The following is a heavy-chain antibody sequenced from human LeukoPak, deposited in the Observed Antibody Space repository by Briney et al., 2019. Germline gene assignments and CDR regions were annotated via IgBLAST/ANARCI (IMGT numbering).Heavy chain of an antibody. CDR2: ISSGGSTI. J-gene: IGHJ4*02. V-gene: IGHV3-48*03. D-gene: IGHD3-10*01. CDR3: ARDLYYGSASPRLDY. CDR1: GFTFSSFE. Sequence: GGSLRLSCAASGFTFSSFEMKWVRQAPGKGLEWVSYISSGGSTIYYADSVKGRFTISRDNAHGSLYLQMNSLRVEDTAIYYCARDLYYGSASPRLDYWGQGTLVTVSS.